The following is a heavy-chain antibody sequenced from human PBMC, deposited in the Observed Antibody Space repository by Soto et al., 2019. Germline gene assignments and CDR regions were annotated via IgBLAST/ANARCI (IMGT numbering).Heavy chain of an antibody. V-gene: IGHV3-30-3*01. D-gene: IGHD1-26*01. CDR2: ISYDGSNK. CDR3: ARGLAGATVS. CDR1: GFTFSSYA. J-gene: IGHJ5*02. Sequence: PGGSLRLSCAASGFTFSSYAMHWVRQAPGKGLEWVAVISYDGSNKYYADSVKGRFTISRDNSKNTLYLQMNSLRAEDTAVYYCARGLAGATVSWGQGTLVTVTS.